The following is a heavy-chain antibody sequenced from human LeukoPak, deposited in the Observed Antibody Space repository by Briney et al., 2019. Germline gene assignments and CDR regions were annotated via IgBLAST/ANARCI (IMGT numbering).Heavy chain of an antibody. CDR2: IKQGGSDK. D-gene: IGHD5-12*01. CDR1: GFTFSSYW. V-gene: IGHV3-7*04. CDR3: ARARYSGYDSALDY. J-gene: IGHJ4*02. Sequence: PGGFLRLSCAASGFTFSSYWMSWVRRAPGKGLEWVSNIKQGGSDKKYVDSVKGRFTISRDNAKNSLYLRMNSLRAEDTAVYYCARARYSGYDSALDYWGQGTLVTVSS.